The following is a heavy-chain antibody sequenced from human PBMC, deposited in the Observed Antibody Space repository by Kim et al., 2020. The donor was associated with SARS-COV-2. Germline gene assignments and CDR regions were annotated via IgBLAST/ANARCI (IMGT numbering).Heavy chain of an antibody. CDR3: ARDGPFDIVVVPAATLFDY. V-gene: IGHV1-46*01. J-gene: IGHJ4*02. Sequence: ASVKVSCKASGYTFTSYYMHWVRQAPGQGLEWMGIINPSGGSTSYAQKFQGRVTMTRDTSTSTVYMELSSLRSEDTAVYYCARDGPFDIVVVPAATLFDYWGQGTLVTVSS. CDR1: GYTFTSYY. D-gene: IGHD2-2*01. CDR2: INPSGGST.